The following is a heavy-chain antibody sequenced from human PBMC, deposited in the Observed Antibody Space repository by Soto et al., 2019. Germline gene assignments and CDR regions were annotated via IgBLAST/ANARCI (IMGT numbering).Heavy chain of an antibody. V-gene: IGHV4-61*01. CDR2: IYYSGST. CDR1: GGSISSGIYY. J-gene: IGHJ4*02. CDR3: AREVRGYSGYKTDY. D-gene: IGHD5-12*01. Sequence: PSETLSLTCTVSGGSISSGIYYWSWIRQPPGKGLEWIGYIYYSGSTNYNPSLKSRVTISVDTSKNQFSLKLSSVTAADAAVYYCAREVRGYSGYKTDYWGQGTLVTVSS.